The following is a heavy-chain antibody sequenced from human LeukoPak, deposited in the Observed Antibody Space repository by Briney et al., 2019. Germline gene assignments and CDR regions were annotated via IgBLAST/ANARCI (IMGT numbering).Heavy chain of an antibody. CDR3: ARTVPLSYYYDSSGYYYDY. J-gene: IGHJ4*02. V-gene: IGHV4-59*01. D-gene: IGHD3-22*01. Sequence: SETLSLTCSVSGGSISDYYWTWIRHAPGKGLEWIGYSNYIGITNYNPSLKSRVTISVDTSKNQFSLKLSSVTPADTAVYYCARTVPLSYYYDSSGYYYDYWGQGTLVTVSS. CDR1: GGSISDYY. CDR2: SNYIGIT.